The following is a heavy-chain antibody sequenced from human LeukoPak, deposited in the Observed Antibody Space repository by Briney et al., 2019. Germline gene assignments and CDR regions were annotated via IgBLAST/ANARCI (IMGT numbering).Heavy chain of an antibody. CDR2: IGSDGRA. CDR1: GFTFSTNA. J-gene: IGHJ4*02. D-gene: IGHD3-22*01. V-gene: IGHV3-23*01. CDR3: AAYYYDSSGYWPFDY. Sequence: GGSLGLSCAASGFTFSTNAMNWVRQAPGKGLEWVSGIGSDGRAFYTDSVKGRFTISRDNSKNTLYLQMNSLRAEDTAVYYCAAYYYDSSGYWPFDYWGQGTLVTVSS.